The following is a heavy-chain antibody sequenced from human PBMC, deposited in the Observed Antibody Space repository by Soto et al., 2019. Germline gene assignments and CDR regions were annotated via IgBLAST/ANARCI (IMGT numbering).Heavy chain of an antibody. V-gene: IGHV3-30-3*01. CDR3: AREPLITILGEVKNYYYYYGMDV. CDR2: ILYDGSNK. D-gene: IGHD3-3*01. CDR1: GFTFSSYA. Sequence: QVQLVESGGGVVQPGRSLRLSCAASGFTFSSYAMHWVRQAPGKGLEWVAVILYDGSNKYYADSVKGRFTISRDNSKNTLYLQMNILRAEDTAVYYCAREPLITILGEVKNYYYYYGMDVWGQGTTVTVSS. J-gene: IGHJ6*02.